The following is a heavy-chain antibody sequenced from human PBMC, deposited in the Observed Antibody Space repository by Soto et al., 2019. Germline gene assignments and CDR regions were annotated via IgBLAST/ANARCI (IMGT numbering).Heavy chain of an antibody. V-gene: IGHV1-69*06. Sequence: QVQLVQSGAEVKKPGSSVKVSCKASGGTFSSYAISWVRQAPGQGLEWMGGIIPIFGTANYAQKFQGRVTITADKATSTAYMERSSLRSEDTAVYYCAREGWKCSSSCWFDPWGQGTLVTVSS. CDR2: IIPIFGTA. D-gene: IGHD6-6*01. J-gene: IGHJ5*02. CDR1: GGTFSSYA. CDR3: AREGWKCSSSCWFDP.